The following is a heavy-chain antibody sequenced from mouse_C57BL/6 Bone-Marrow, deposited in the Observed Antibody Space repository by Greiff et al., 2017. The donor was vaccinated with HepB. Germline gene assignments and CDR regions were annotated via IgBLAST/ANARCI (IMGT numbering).Heavy chain of an antibody. Sequence: EVQLVESEGGLVPPGSSMNLSCTASGFTFSDYYMAWVRQVPEKGLEWVANINYDGSSTYYLDSLKSRFIISRDNAKNILYLQMSSLKYEDTATYYCARETRNYFDDWGKGTTLTVAS. CDR2: INYDGSST. V-gene: IGHV5-16*01. J-gene: IGHJ2*01. CDR3: ARETRNYFDD. CDR1: GFTFSDYY.